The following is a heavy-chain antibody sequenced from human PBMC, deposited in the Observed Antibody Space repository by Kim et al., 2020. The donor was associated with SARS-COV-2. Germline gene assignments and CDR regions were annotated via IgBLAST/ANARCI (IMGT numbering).Heavy chain of an antibody. D-gene: IGHD2-15*01. Sequence: ADSGKGRFTISRDNAKNSLYLQMNSLRAEDTAVYYCARHRVEGYYYGMDVWGQGTTVTVSS. CDR3: ARHRVEGYYYGMDV. J-gene: IGHJ6*02. V-gene: IGHV3-11*03.